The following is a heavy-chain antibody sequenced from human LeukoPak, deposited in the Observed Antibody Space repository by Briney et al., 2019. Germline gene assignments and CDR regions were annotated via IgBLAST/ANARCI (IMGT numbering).Heavy chain of an antibody. CDR1: GGSFSDYY. J-gene: IGHJ4*02. D-gene: IGHD4-23*01. CDR2: SGST. Sequence: SETLSLTCTVSGGSFSDYYWSWIRQPPGGGLEWIAYSGSTNYNPSLKSRVIISVDTSKNQSPLKLSPVTAADTAVYYCARVGIDYSGNILKYYFDYWGQGTLVTVSS. CDR3: ARVGIDYSGNILKYYFDY. V-gene: IGHV4-59*01.